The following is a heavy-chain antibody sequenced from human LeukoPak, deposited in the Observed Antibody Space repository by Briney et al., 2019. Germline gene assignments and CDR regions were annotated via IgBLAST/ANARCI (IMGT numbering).Heavy chain of an antibody. Sequence: SETLSLTCAVYGGSFSGYYWSWIRQPPGKGLEWIGEINHSGSTNYNPSLKSRVTISVDTSKNQCSLKLSSVTAADTAVYYCARRLGPYCSGGSCPPRFDPWGQGTLVTVSS. CDR2: INHSGST. CDR1: GGSFSGYY. V-gene: IGHV4-34*01. J-gene: IGHJ5*02. CDR3: ARRLGPYCSGGSCPPRFDP. D-gene: IGHD2-15*01.